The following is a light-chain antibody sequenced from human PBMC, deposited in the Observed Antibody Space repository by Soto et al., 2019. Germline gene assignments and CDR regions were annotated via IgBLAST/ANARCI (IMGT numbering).Light chain of an antibody. V-gene: IGKV3-15*01. CDR3: QQYNNWPCT. Sequence: EIVLTHSPATLSVSPGERATLSCRASQSVGSNLAWYQQRPGQPPRLLIYDASTRATDIPARFSGGGSGTEFTLTISSLQSEDFAVYYCQQYNNWPCTFGQGTKLQIK. J-gene: IGKJ2*02. CDR1: QSVGSN. CDR2: DAS.